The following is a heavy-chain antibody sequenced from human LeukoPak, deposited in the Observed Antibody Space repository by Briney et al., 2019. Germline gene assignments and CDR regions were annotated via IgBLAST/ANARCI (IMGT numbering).Heavy chain of an antibody. D-gene: IGHD1-26*01. J-gene: IGHJ6*02. CDR3: ARGSSGSYHTRPLDV. V-gene: IGHV4-34*01. CDR2: INHSGST. Sequence: SETLSLTCAVYGGSFSGYYWSWIRQPPGKGLEWIGEINHSGSTNYNPSLMSRVTISVDTSKNQFSLKLSSVTAADTAVYYCARGSSGSYHTRPLDVWGQGTTVTVSS. CDR1: GGSFSGYY.